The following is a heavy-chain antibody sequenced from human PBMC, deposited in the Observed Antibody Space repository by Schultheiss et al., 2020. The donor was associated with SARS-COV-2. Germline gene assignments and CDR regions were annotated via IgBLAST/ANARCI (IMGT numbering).Heavy chain of an antibody. CDR1: GFTFSHYY. J-gene: IGHJ1*01. CDR3: AREEMATIPFQH. V-gene: IGHV3-69-1*01. D-gene: IGHD5-24*01. CDR2: ISSSSTI. Sequence: GGSLRLSCAASGFTFSHYYMSGVRQAPGKGLEWVSSISSSSTIYYADSVKGRFTISRDNAKNSLYLQMNSLRAEDTAVYYCAREEMATIPFQHWGQGALVTVAS.